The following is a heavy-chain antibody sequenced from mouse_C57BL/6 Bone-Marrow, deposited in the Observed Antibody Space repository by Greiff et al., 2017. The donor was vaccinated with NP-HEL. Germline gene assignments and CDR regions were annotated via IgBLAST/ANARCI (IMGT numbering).Heavy chain of an antibody. V-gene: IGHV6-6*01. J-gene: IGHJ2*01. CDR3: TRPYYDYDGVYFDY. Sequence: EVKVVESGGGLVQPGGSMKLSCAASGFTFSDAWMDWVRQSPEKGLEWVAEIRNKANNHATYYAESVKGRFTISRDDSKSSVYLQMNSLRAEDTGIYYCTRPYYDYDGVYFDYWGQGTTLTVSS. CDR1: GFTFSDAW. D-gene: IGHD2-4*01. CDR2: IRNKANNHAT.